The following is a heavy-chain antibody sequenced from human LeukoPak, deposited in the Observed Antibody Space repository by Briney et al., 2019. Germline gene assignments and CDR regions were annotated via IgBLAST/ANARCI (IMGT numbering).Heavy chain of an antibody. V-gene: IGHV3-33*01. CDR3: ARDEWLSPFDY. CDR1: GFTFSSYG. Sequence: RGSLRLSCAASGFTFSSYGMHWVRQAPGKGLEWVAVIWYDGSNKYYADSVKGRFTISRDNSKNTLYLQMNSLRAEDTAVYYCARDEWLSPFDYWGQGTLVTVSS. D-gene: IGHD6-19*01. J-gene: IGHJ4*02. CDR2: IWYDGSNK.